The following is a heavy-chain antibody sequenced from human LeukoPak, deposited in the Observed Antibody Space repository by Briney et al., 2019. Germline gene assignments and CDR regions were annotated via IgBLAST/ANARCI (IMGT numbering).Heavy chain of an antibody. V-gene: IGHV3-30*18. J-gene: IGHJ4*02. D-gene: IGHD4-23*01. Sequence: GRSLRLSCAASGFTFSSYGMHWVRQAPGKGLEWVAVISYDGSNKYYADSVKGRFTISRDNSKNTLYLQMNSLRAEDTAVYYCAKSGDYGGNSGVLNYWGQGTLVTVSS. CDR3: AKSGDYGGNSGVLNY. CDR2: ISYDGSNK. CDR1: GFTFSSYG.